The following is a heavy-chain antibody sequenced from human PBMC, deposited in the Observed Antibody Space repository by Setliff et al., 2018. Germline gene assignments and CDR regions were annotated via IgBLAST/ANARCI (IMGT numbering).Heavy chain of an antibody. D-gene: IGHD6-19*01. CDR2: IIPIRGAA. CDR3: ARGPSGWSSATSRYYFYMDV. J-gene: IGHJ6*03. CDR1: GGTFSNSA. V-gene: IGHV1-69*13. Sequence: ASVKVSCKAFGGTFSNSAINWVRQAPGQGLEWMGGIIPIRGAADYAQKFQGKVIITADGSTSTAYMELTSLRSDDAAVYYCARGPSGWSSATSRYYFYMDVWGKGTTVPVSS.